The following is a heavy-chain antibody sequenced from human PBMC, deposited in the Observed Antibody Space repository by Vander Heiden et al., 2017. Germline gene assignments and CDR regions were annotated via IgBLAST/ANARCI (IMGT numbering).Heavy chain of an antibody. CDR3: ASGGYCGGDNCLHHFDY. Sequence: EVQLVESGGGLVKPGGSLRLPCAATGFTFSRYSLSWVPQAPGKGLEWVSSISSSSTYIHYADSVKGRFTIARDNAKNSLCLQMNSLRVEDTAVYYCASGGYCGGDNCLHHFDYWGQGTLVTASS. V-gene: IGHV3-21*01. CDR2: ISSSSTYI. D-gene: IGHD2-15*01. J-gene: IGHJ4*02. CDR1: GFTFSRYS.